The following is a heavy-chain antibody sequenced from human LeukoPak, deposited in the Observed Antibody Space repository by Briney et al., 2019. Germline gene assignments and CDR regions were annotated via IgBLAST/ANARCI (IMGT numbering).Heavy chain of an antibody. CDR1: GFTFRSYG. V-gene: IGHV3-30*02. Sequence: PGGSLRLSCAASGFTFRSYGLHWVRQARGRGLEWVAFIRYDGSNKYYADSVKGGFTISSDNSKKTLYLQMNSLSVEDTPVYFCLKEHSRRWYYFDHWGQGTLVSVSS. J-gene: IGHJ4*02. CDR3: LKEHSRRWYYFDH. CDR2: IRYDGSNK. D-gene: IGHD6-13*01.